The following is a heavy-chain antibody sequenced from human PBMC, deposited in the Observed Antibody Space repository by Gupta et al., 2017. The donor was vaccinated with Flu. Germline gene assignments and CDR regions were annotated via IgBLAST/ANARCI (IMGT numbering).Heavy chain of an antibody. V-gene: IGHV3-11*01. Sequence: QVQLVASGGGLVKPGGSLRLSCAASGFTFSDYYLSWFRQAPGKGLEWVAYMSSGYSTIKYADSVKGRFTISRDNAKNSLYLQMSSLRAEDTAVYYCARGYYYDSSGYYYVEDYWGQGTLVTVSS. CDR1: GFTFSDYY. J-gene: IGHJ4*02. D-gene: IGHD3-22*01. CDR3: ARGYYYDSSGYYYVEDY. CDR2: MSSGYSTI.